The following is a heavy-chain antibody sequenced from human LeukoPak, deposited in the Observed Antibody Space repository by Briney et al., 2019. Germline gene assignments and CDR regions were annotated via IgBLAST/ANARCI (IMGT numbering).Heavy chain of an antibody. CDR2: IYYSGST. D-gene: IGHD5-24*01. V-gene: IGHV4-59*01. J-gene: IGHJ4*02. CDR1: GGSISSYY. Sequence: SETLSLTCTVSGGSISSYYWSWIRQPPGKGLEWIGYIYYSGSTNYNPSLKSRVTISVDTSKDQFSLKLSSVTAADTGVYYCAREGLEYYFDYWGQGTLVTVSS. CDR3: AREGLEYYFDY.